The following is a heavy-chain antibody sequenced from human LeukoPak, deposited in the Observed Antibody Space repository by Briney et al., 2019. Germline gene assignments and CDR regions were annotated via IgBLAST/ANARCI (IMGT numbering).Heavy chain of an antibody. CDR1: GGTFSSYA. D-gene: IGHD2-8*02. Sequence: SCKASGGTFSSYAMSWVRQAPGKGLEWVSAISGSGGSTYYVDSVKGRFTISRDNSKNALYLQMNSLGAEDTAVYYCAKARTSTGGYHFDYWGQRTPVTVSS. V-gene: IGHV3-23*01. J-gene: IGHJ4*02. CDR3: AKARTSTGGYHFDY. CDR2: ISGSGGST.